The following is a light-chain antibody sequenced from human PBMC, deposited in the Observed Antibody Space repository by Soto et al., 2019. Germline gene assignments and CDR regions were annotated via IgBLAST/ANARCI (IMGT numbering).Light chain of an antibody. Sequence: DIQMTQSPSSLPASVGDRVTITCRASQSISSYLNWYQQKPGKAPKVLIYGASYLEPGVPSRFSGTGSGTDFTFTISSLQPEDIATYYCQQYDSVPLTFGGGTKVDIK. J-gene: IGKJ4*01. V-gene: IGKV1-33*01. CDR2: GAS. CDR3: QQYDSVPLT. CDR1: QSISSY.